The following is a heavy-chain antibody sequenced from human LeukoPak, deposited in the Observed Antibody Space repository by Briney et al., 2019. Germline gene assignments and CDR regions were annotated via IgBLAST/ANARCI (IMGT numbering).Heavy chain of an antibody. D-gene: IGHD3-10*01. CDR2: IKQDGSEK. V-gene: IGHV3-7*01. Sequence: GGSLRLSCVASGFTFSSRDWMTWVRQAPGKGLEWVANIKQDGSEKNYVDSVKGRFTISRDNAKNSLYLQMNSLRAEDTAVYYCARDPRNYGYYYYYMDVWGKGTTVTVSS. CDR3: ARDPRNYGYYYYYMDV. J-gene: IGHJ6*03. CDR1: GFTFSSRDW.